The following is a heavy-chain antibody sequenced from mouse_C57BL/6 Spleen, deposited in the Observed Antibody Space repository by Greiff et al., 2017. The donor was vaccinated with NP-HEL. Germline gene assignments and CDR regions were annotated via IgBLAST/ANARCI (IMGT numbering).Heavy chain of an antibody. Sequence: EVQLQESGPGLVKPSQTVFLTCTVTGISITTGNYRWSWIRQFPGHKLEWIGYIYYSGTITYNPSLTSRTTITRDTPKNHFFLEMNSLTAEDTATYYCARDGGSMATTRFAYWGQGTLVTVSA. D-gene: IGHD2-2*01. V-gene: IGHV3-5*01. CDR3: ARDGGSMATTRFAY. CDR2: IYYSGTI. CDR1: GISITTGNYR. J-gene: IGHJ3*01.